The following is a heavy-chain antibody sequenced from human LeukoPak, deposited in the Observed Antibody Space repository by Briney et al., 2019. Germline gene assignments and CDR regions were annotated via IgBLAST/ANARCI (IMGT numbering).Heavy chain of an antibody. CDR1: GGSISNYY. V-gene: IGHV4-59*12. J-gene: IGHJ5*02. D-gene: IGHD7-27*01. Sequence: PSETLSLTCTVSGGSISNYYWTWIRQPPGKGLEWIAIIYNSGGTNYNPSLKSRVTISRDTSKNQFSLTLTFVTAADTAVYYCASDLTVPPYNWFDPWGQGTLVTVSS. CDR3: ASDLTVPPYNWFDP. CDR2: IYNSGGT.